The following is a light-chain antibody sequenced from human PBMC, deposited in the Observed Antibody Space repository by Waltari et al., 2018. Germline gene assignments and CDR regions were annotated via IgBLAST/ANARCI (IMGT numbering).Light chain of an antibody. CDR1: QNIDKY. CDR2: AGS. J-gene: IGKJ2*01. Sequence: DIQMTQSPSSLSASVGDTVTITCRASQNIDKYLNWYHQKSGNAPKLLIFAGSPLQTGVPSRFSGSGSGTEFTLTISSLQPEDFATYYCQHYHSFPYTFGQGTKLEIK. CDR3: QHYHSFPYT. V-gene: IGKV1-17*01.